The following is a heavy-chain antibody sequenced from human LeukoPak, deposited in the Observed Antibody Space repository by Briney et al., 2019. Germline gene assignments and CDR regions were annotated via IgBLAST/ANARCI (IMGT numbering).Heavy chain of an antibody. Sequence: PGGSLRLSCAASGFTFSNFAMSWVRQAPGKGLEWVSSISGSGGSTYYADSVKGRFTISRDNSKNTLYVQMNSLRTEDTGIYYCARWLGRTATTGLKGAFDIWGQGTMVSVS. CDR1: GFTFSNFA. V-gene: IGHV3-23*01. CDR2: ISGSGGST. CDR3: ARWLGRTATTGLKGAFDI. D-gene: IGHD4-17*01. J-gene: IGHJ3*02.